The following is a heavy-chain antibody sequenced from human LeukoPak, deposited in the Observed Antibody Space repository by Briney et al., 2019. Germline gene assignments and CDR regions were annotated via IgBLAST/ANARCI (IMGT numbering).Heavy chain of an antibody. CDR3: AKRPCSGGSCYPVGPYYYGMDV. V-gene: IGHV3-23*01. J-gene: IGHJ6*02. D-gene: IGHD2-15*01. Sequence: GGSLRLSCAASGFTFSSYALSWVRQAPGKGLEWVSAISGSGGSTYYADSVKGRFTISRDNSKNTLYLQMNSLRAEDTAVYYCAKRPCSGGSCYPVGPYYYGMDVWGQGTTVTVSS. CDR1: GFTFSSYA. CDR2: ISGSGGST.